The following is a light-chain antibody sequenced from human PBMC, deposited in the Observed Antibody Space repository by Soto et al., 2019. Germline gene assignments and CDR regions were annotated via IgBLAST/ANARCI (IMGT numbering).Light chain of an antibody. Sequence: DIQMTQSPSTLSASVGDRVTITCRASQTISSWLAWYQQKPGKAPKLLIYKTSSLDSGVPSRFSGSGSGTELTITISGLQADDCETYDCQQYDSYSGTFGQGTKVDIK. V-gene: IGKV1-5*03. CDR3: QQYDSYSGT. CDR2: KTS. J-gene: IGKJ1*01. CDR1: QTISSW.